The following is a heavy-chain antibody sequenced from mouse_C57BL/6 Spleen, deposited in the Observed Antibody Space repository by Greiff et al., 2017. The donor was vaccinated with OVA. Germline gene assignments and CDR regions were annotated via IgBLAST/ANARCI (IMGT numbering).Heavy chain of an antibody. D-gene: IGHD2-4*01. V-gene: IGHV1-76*01. J-gene: IGHJ2*01. CDR1: GYTFTDYY. Sequence: VQLQQSGAELVRPGASVKLSCKASGYTFTDYYINWVKQRPGQGLEWIARIYPGSGNTYYNEKFKGKATLTAEKSSSTAYMQLSSLTSEDSAVYFCASGDYDGYFDYWGQGTTLTVSS. CDR2: IYPGSGNT. CDR3: ASGDYDGYFDY.